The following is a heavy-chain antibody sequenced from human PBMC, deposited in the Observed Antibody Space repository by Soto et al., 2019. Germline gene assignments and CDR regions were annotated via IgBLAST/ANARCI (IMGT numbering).Heavy chain of an antibody. D-gene: IGHD2-21*01. Sequence: GGSLRLCCAASGFTFSRYSMIWVRQAPGKGLEWVSSISSSSSYIYYADSVKGRFTISRDNAKNSLYLQMNSLRAEDMAVYYCAREIATVSISGAFDIWGQGTMVTVSS. CDR3: AREIATVSISGAFDI. CDR2: ISSSSSYI. J-gene: IGHJ3*02. V-gene: IGHV3-21*01. CDR1: GFTFSRYS.